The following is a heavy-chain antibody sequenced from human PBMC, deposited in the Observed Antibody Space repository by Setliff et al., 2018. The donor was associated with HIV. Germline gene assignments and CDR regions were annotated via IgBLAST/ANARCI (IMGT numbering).Heavy chain of an antibody. CDR2: IYYSGAT. CDR3: ASGRGAKGGYDYFGS. Sequence: SETLSLTCTVSGDSISSGGYYWSWIRQLPGKGLEWIGYIYYSGATYYNPSLKNRVTISLDTSKSQFSLKLTSVTAADTALYYCASGRGAKGGYDYFGSWGQGTLVTVLL. CDR1: GDSISSGGYY. V-gene: IGHV4-31*03. J-gene: IGHJ4*02. D-gene: IGHD5-12*01.